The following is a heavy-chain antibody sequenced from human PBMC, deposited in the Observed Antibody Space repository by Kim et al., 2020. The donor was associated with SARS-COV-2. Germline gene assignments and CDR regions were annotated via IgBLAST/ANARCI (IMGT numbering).Heavy chain of an antibody. V-gene: IGHV3-15*01. D-gene: IGHD1-26*01. CDR2: IKSKTDGGTT. CDR1: GFTFSNAW. CDR3: TTAYEGATNWVPFDY. J-gene: IGHJ4*02. Sequence: GGSLRLSCAASGFTFSNAWMSWVRQAPGKGLEWVGRIKSKTDGGTTDYAAPVKGRFTISRDDSKNTLYLQMNSLKTEDTAVYYCTTAYEGATNWVPFDYWGQGTLVTVSS.